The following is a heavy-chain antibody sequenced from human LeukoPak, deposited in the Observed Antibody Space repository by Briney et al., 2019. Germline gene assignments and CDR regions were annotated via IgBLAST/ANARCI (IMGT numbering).Heavy chain of an antibody. D-gene: IGHD5-24*01. Sequence: SETLSLTCTVSGYSITSYYRSWIRQPPGKGLEWIGYIFYSGNTDYNPSLKSRVTISVDTSRNQFSLKLDSVTAADTAVYYCARVFRRDGYFDYWGQGTLVTVSS. CDR2: IFYSGNT. CDR3: ARVFRRDGYFDY. J-gene: IGHJ4*02. V-gene: IGHV4-59*01. CDR1: GYSITSYY.